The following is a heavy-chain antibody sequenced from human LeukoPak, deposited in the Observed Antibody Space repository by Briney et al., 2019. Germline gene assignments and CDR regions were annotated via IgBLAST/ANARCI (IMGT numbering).Heavy chain of an antibody. V-gene: IGHV3-15*07. CDR2: KSKTDGGTT. D-gene: IGHD3-22*01. CDR3: STTYYYDSSEGY. Sequence: AGGSLRLSCAASGFTFSNAWMNWVRQAPGKGLEWVARKSKTDGGTTDYAAPVKGRFTISRDDSKNTLYLQMNSLKTEDTAVYYCSTTYYYDSSEGYWGQGTLVTVSS. J-gene: IGHJ4*02. CDR1: GFTFSNAW.